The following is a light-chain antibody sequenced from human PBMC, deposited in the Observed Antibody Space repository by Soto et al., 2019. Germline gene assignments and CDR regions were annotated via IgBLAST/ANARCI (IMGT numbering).Light chain of an antibody. Sequence: IVLTQSPGTLSLSPGERATLSCRASQSVSTRSLAWYQQKPGQAPSLLIFDASSRATGIPDRFSGSGSGTDFTLTISRLEPEDFAVFYCQQYGTSPWTFGQGTTVEIK. J-gene: IGKJ1*01. CDR3: QQYGTSPWT. V-gene: IGKV3-20*01. CDR1: QSVSTRS. CDR2: DAS.